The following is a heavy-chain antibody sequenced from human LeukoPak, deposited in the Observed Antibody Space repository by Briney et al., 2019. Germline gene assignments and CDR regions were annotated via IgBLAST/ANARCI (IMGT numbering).Heavy chain of an antibody. CDR2: ISYDGSNK. Sequence: GGSLRLSCAASGFTFSSYGMHWVRQAPGKGLEWVAVISYDGSNKYYADSVKGRFTISRDNSKNTLYLQMNSLRAEDTALYYCAKGWIGETYYDFWSGPFDYWGQGTLVTVSS. V-gene: IGHV3-30*18. CDR3: AKGWIGETYYDFWSGPFDY. CDR1: GFTFSSYG. J-gene: IGHJ4*02. D-gene: IGHD3-3*01.